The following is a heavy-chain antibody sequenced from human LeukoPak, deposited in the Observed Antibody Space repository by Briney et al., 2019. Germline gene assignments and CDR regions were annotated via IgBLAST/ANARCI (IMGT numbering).Heavy chain of an antibody. V-gene: IGHV3-23*01. J-gene: IGHJ6*03. Sequence: PGGSLRLSCAASGFTFSSYAMSWVRQAPGKGLEWVSAISGSGGSTYYADSVKGRFTISRDNSKNTLYLQMNSLRAEDTAVYYCAKAREGSYRYNYYYYYMDVWDKGTTVTVSS. CDR1: GFTFSSYA. CDR3: AKAREGSYRYNYYYYYMDV. CDR2: ISGSGGST. D-gene: IGHD3-16*02.